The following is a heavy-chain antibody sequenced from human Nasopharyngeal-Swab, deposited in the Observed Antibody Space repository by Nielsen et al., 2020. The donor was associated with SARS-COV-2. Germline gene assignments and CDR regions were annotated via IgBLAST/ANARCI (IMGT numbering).Heavy chain of an antibody. D-gene: IGHD1-26*01. Sequence: SETLSLTCAVYGASFSGYYWSWIRQPPGKGLEWIGEINQRGSTNYYPSLKSRVTMSVDTSKNQFSLRLNPVTAADTAVYFCAIGDGRTVWRSYSFDSWGQGTLVTVSS. CDR1: GASFSGYY. V-gene: IGHV4-34*01. CDR2: INQRGST. CDR3: AIGDGRTVWRSYSFDS. J-gene: IGHJ4*02.